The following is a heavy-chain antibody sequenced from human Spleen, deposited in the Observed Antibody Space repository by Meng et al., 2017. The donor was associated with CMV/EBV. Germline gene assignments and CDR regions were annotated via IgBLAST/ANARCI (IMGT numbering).Heavy chain of an antibody. CDR2: ISWKSGSR. D-gene: IGHD3-3*01. CDR3: AKLFSVDFWSGRYFDF. J-gene: IGHJ4*02. V-gene: IGHV3-9*01. Sequence: GGSLRLSCAASGFNFDDYAMHWVRQAPGKGLEWVSGISWKSGSRGYADSVKGRFTISRDDSKNTLYLQMNSLRAEDTAVYYCAKLFSVDFWSGRYFDFWGQGSLVTVSS. CDR1: GFNFDDYA.